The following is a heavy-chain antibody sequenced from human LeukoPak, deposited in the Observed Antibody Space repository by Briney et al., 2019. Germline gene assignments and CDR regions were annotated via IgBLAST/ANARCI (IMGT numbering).Heavy chain of an antibody. CDR3: AKDVGKWESLHFFDY. CDR2: ISGSGAST. Sequence: GGSLRLSCLTSGFTFSTNAMSWVRQAPGKGLEWISGISGSGASTYYADSVTDRFTISRDNSRNTLYLQMNSLRGDDTAVYYCAKDVGKWESLHFFDYWGQGTLVTVSS. J-gene: IGHJ4*02. D-gene: IGHD1-26*01. V-gene: IGHV3-23*01. CDR1: GFTFSTNA.